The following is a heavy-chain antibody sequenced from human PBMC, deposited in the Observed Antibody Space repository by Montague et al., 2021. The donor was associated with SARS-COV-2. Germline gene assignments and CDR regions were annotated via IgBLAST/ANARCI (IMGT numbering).Heavy chain of an antibody. CDR2: IYTSGST. Sequence: TLSLTCTVSGGSISSCSYYWSWIRQPAGKGLEWIERIYTSGSTNYNPSLKSRVTISIDTSKNQFSLKLSSVTAADAAVYYCASVVGFDFDFWGQGTLVTVSS. D-gene: IGHD2-21*01. J-gene: IGHJ4*02. V-gene: IGHV4-61*02. CDR3: ASVVGFDFDF. CDR1: GGSISSCSYY.